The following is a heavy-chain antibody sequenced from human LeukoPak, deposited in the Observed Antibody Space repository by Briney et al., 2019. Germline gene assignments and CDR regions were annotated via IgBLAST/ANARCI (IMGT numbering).Heavy chain of an antibody. V-gene: IGHV4-59*01. D-gene: IGHD1-26*01. CDR2: IYYSGST. J-gene: IGHJ4*02. CDR3: ARWTSGSYYEYFDY. CDR1: GGSISSYY. Sequence: DPSETLSLTCTVSGGSISSYYWSWIRQPPGKGLEWIGYIYYSGSTNYNPSLKSRVTISVDTSKNQFSLKLSSVTAADTAVYYCARWTSGSYYEYFDYWGQGTLVTVSS.